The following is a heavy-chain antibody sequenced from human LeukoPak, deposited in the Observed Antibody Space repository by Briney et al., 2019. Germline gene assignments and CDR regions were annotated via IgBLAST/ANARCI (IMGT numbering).Heavy chain of an antibody. CDR3: AKEGGSSSWYVHYYYGMDV. Sequence: GGSLRLSCAASGFIFSQYSMNWVRQAPGKGLEWVSHIRSSSETFYADSVKGRFTISRDNARNSLYLQMNNLRGEDTAIYYCAKEGGSSSWYVHYYYGMDVWGQGTTVTVSS. J-gene: IGHJ6*02. D-gene: IGHD6-13*01. CDR1: GFIFSQYS. V-gene: IGHV3-48*01. CDR2: IRSSSET.